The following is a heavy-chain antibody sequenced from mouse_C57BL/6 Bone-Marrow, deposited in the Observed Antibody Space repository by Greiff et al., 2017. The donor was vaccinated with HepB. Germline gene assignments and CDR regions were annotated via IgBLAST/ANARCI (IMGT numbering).Heavy chain of an antibody. CDR3: ARGGSSGYNWFAY. CDR1: GYTFTSYW. V-gene: IGHV1-52*01. J-gene: IGHJ3*01. CDR2: IDPSDSET. Sequence: VQLQQPGAELVRPGSSVKLSCKASGYTFTSYWMHWVKQRPIQGLEWIGNIDPSDSETHYNQKFKDKATLTVDKSSSTAYMQLSSLTSEDSAVYYCARGGSSGYNWFAYWGQGTLVTVSA. D-gene: IGHD3-2*02.